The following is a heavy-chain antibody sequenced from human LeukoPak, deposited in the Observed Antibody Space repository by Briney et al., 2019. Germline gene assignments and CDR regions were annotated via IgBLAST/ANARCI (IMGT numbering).Heavy chain of an antibody. CDR3: ARESYCSSGSCYESWFDP. CDR1: GDSVSSNSAA. CDR2: TYYRSKWYN. D-gene: IGHD2-15*01. J-gene: IGHJ5*02. V-gene: IGHV6-1*01. Sequence: SQTLSLTCAISGDSVSSNSAAWNWIRQSPSRGLEWLGRTYYRSKWYNDYAVSVKSRITINPDTSKNQFSLQLNSVTPEDTAVYYCARESYCSSGSCYESWFDPWGQGTLVTVSS.